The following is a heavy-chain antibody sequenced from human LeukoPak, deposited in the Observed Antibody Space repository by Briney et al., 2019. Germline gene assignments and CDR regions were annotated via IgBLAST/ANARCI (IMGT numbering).Heavy chain of an antibody. CDR1: GFTFSSYA. V-gene: IGHV3-23*01. D-gene: IGHD3-22*01. Sequence: PGGSLRLSCAASGFTFSSYAMSWVRQAPGKGLEWVSAISGSGGSTYYADSVKGRFTISRDNSKNTLYLQMNSLGAEDTAVYYCAKDWDDYYYDSSGYRNAMGVHYFDYWGQGTLVTVPS. CDR2: ISGSGGST. J-gene: IGHJ4*02. CDR3: AKDWDDYYYDSSGYRNAMGVHYFDY.